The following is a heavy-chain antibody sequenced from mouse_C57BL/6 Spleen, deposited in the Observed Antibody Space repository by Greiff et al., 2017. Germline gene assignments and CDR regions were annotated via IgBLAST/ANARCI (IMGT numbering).Heavy chain of an antibody. J-gene: IGHJ4*01. CDR2: LSSGSSTI. V-gene: IGHV5-17*01. Sequence: EVKLVESGGGLVKPGGSLKLSCAASGFTFSDYGMHWVRQAPEKGLAWVAYLSSGSSTIYYADTVKGRFTISRDNAKNTLFLQMTSLRSEDTAMYYCARDCKDYAMDYWGQGTSGPVSS. CDR3: ARDCKDYAMDY. CDR1: GFTFSDYG.